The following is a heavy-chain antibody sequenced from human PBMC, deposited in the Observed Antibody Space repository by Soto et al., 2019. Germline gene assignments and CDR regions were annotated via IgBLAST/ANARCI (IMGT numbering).Heavy chain of an antibody. CDR2: ISGSGGST. D-gene: IGHD3-10*01. CDR3: AKTPRGVWFEELLYSYYFDY. V-gene: IGHV3-23*01. CDR1: GFTFSSYA. J-gene: IGHJ4*02. Sequence: HPGGSLRLSCAASGFTFSSYAMSWVRQAPGKGLEWVSAISGSGGSTYYADSVKGRFTISRDNSKNTLYLQMNSLRAEDTAAYYCAKTPRGVWFEELLYSYYFDYWGQGTLVTVSS.